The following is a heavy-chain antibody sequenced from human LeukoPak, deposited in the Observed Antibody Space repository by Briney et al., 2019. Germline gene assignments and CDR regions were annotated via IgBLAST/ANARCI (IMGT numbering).Heavy chain of an antibody. V-gene: IGHV4-30-2*01. J-gene: IGHJ4*02. CDR1: GGSISSGGYY. D-gene: IGHD1-14*01. CDR3: ARENPRAKEDSFPPSDY. CDR2: IYHSGST. Sequence: ASETLSLTCTVSGGSISSGGYYWSWIRQPPGKGLEWIGYIYHSGSTYYNPSLKSRVTISVDRSKNQFSLKLSSVTAADTAVYYCARENPRAKEDSFPPSDYWGQGTLVTVSS.